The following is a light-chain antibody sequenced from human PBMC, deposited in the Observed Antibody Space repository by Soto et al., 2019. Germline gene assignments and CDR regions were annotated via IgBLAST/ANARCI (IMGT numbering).Light chain of an antibody. CDR1: SSDVGGYNY. V-gene: IGLV2-11*01. Sequence: ALTQPRSVSGSPGQSVTISCTGTSSDVGGYNYVSWYQQHPGKAPKLMIYDVSKRPSGVPDRFSGSKSGNTASLTISGLQAEDEADYYCCSYAGSPHYVFGTGTRSPS. CDR3: CSYAGSPHYV. CDR2: DVS. J-gene: IGLJ1*01.